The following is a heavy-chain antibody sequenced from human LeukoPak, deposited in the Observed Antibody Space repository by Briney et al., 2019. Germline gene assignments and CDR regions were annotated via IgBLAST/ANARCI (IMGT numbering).Heavy chain of an antibody. V-gene: IGHV4-61*05. Sequence: SETLSLTCTVSGVSISSSSYYWGWLRHPPEKRLEWIGYIYYSGSTNYSPSLKSRVTISVDTSKKQFSLKLSSVTAADTAVYYCARGVFYYFYMDVWGKGTTVTVSS. CDR1: GVSISSSSYY. CDR3: ARGVFYYFYMDV. D-gene: IGHD3-10*01. J-gene: IGHJ6*03. CDR2: IYYSGST.